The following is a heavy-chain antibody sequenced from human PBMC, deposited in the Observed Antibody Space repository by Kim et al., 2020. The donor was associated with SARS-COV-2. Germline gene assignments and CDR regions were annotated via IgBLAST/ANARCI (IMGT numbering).Heavy chain of an antibody. V-gene: IGHV3-33*01. J-gene: IGHJ4*02. CDR2: GSNK. Sequence: GSNKYYADSVKGRFTISRDNSKNTLYLQMNSLRAEDTAVYYCAYLRAFDYWGQGTLVTVSS. CDR3: AYLRAFDY.